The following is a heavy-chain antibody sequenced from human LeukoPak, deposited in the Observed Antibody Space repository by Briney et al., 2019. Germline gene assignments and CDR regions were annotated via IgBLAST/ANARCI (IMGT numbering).Heavy chain of an antibody. V-gene: IGHV5-51*01. Sequence: ESLKISCKGSGYRFASYWIGWVRQMPGKGLEWMGIIYPGDSDTRYSPSFQGQVTISADKSISTAYLQWSSLKASDTALYYCATSSDSSWYNYWGQGTLVTVSS. J-gene: IGHJ4*02. CDR2: IYPGDSDT. CDR1: GYRFASYW. CDR3: ATSSDSSWYNY. D-gene: IGHD6-13*01.